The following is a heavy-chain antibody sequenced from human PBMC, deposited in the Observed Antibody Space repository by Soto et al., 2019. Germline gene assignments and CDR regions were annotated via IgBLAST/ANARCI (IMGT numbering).Heavy chain of an antibody. CDR1: GYTFTSYA. CDR2: INSGNGNT. D-gene: IGHD6-19*01. Sequence: ASVKVSCKASGYTFTSYAMHWVRQAPGQRLEWMGWINSGNGNTKYSQKFQGRVTITRDTSASTAYMELSSLRSEDTAVYYCARAGYSSGWYDYYGMDVWGQGTTVTVSS. J-gene: IGHJ6*02. CDR3: ARAGYSSGWYDYYGMDV. V-gene: IGHV1-3*01.